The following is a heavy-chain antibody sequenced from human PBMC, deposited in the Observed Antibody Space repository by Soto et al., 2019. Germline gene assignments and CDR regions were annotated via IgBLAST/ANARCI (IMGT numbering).Heavy chain of an antibody. D-gene: IGHD2-15*01. CDR1: GYTFTSYD. Sequence: QVQLVQSGAEVKKPGASVKVSCKASGYTFTSYDINWVRQATGQGLEWMGWMNPNSGNTGYAQKFQGRVTMTRNTPINTGYMELGSLRSEDTAMYYCAIFVVDAQPDWFDPWGQGTLVTVSS. J-gene: IGHJ5*02. CDR3: AIFVVDAQPDWFDP. CDR2: MNPNSGNT. V-gene: IGHV1-8*01.